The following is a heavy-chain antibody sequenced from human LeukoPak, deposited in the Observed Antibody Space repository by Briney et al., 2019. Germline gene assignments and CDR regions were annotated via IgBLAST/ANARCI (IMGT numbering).Heavy chain of an antibody. V-gene: IGHV4-59*01. D-gene: IGHD3-22*01. CDR2: IHNSGST. CDR1: GGSISNFY. Sequence: SSETLSLTCTVSGGSISNFYWSWIGQPPGKGLEWIGYIHNSGSTKYNPSLKSRVTISVVTAKNQLSLKVSSVTAADTAVYYCARSPYYDSSGINFDYWGQGTLVTVSS. CDR3: ARSPYYDSSGINFDY. J-gene: IGHJ4*02.